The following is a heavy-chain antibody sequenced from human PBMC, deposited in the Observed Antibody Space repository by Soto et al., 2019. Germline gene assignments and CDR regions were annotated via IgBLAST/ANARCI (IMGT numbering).Heavy chain of an antibody. CDR3: AKDPSSTWYSQKYFQH. Sequence: GGSLRLSCAASGFTFSDHYMHWVRQAPGKGLEWVSGISWNSGSIGYADSVKGRFTISRDNAKNSLYLQMNSLRAEDTALYYCAKDPSSTWYSQKYFQHWGQGTLVTVSS. CDR2: ISWNSGSI. V-gene: IGHV3-9*01. CDR1: GFTFSDHY. D-gene: IGHD6-13*01. J-gene: IGHJ1*01.